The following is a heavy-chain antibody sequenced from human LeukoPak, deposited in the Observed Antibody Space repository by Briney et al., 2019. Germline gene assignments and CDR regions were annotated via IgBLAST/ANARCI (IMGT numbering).Heavy chain of an antibody. V-gene: IGHV1-69*13. Sequence: GASVKVSCKASGYTFINYYMHWVRQAPGQGLEWMGGIIPIFGTANYAQKFQGRVTITADESTSTAYMELSSLRSEDTAVYYCARETSVDYGDYWFAFDIWGQGTMVTVSS. CDR2: IIPIFGTA. D-gene: IGHD4-17*01. CDR3: ARETSVDYGDYWFAFDI. J-gene: IGHJ3*02. CDR1: GYTFINYY.